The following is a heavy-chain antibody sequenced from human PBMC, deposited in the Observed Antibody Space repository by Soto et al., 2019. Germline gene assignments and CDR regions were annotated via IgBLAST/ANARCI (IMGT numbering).Heavy chain of an antibody. V-gene: IGHV4-31*03. CDR1: GGSISSGGYY. Sequence: QVQLQESGPGLVKPSQTLSLTCTVSGGSISSGGYYWSWIRQHPGKGLEWIGYIYYSGSTYYNPSLKSRVTISVDTSKNQFSLKLSSVTAADTAVYYCARFGRGVVVPASFDYWGQGTLVTVSS. J-gene: IGHJ4*02. CDR3: ARFGRGVVVPASFDY. CDR2: IYYSGST. D-gene: IGHD2-2*01.